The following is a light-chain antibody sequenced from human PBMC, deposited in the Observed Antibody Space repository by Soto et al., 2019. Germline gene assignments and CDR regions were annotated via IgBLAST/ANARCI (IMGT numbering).Light chain of an antibody. V-gene: IGKV1-5*01. CDR3: QQYNSYSQT. CDR1: QSISSW. Sequence: DIQRTQSPSTLSASVGDRVTITCRASQSISSWLAWYQQKPGKAPKLLIYDASSLESGVPSRFSGSGSGTEFTLTISSLQPDDFATYYCQQYNSYSQTFGQGGKADI. J-gene: IGKJ1*01. CDR2: DAS.